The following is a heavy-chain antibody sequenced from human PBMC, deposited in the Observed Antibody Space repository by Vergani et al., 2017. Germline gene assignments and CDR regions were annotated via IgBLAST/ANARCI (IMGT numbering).Heavy chain of an antibody. CDR1: GGSISSGGYY. Sequence: GKGKEEGGGGVKPSQTLSLTCTISGGSISSGGYYWSWIRQHPGKGLEWIGYIYYSGSTYYNPSLKSRVTISVDTSKNQFSLKLSSVTAADTAVYYCARSSFLGFKGRAYDYWGQGTLVTVSS. J-gene: IGHJ4*02. CDR3: ARSSFLGFKGRAYDY. V-gene: IGHV4-31*03. D-gene: IGHD3-10*01. CDR2: IYYSGST.